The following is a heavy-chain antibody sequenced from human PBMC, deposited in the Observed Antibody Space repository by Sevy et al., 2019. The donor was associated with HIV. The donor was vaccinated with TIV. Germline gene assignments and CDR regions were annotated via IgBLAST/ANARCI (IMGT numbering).Heavy chain of an antibody. V-gene: IGHV3-30-3*01. Sequence: GESLKISCAASGFTFSSYAMHWVRQAPGKGLEWVAVISYDGSNKYYADSVKGRFTISRDNSKNTLYLQMNSLRAEDTAVYYCARVGGQAASFDYWGQGTLVTVSS. J-gene: IGHJ4*02. CDR2: ISYDGSNK. CDR3: ARVGGQAASFDY. D-gene: IGHD3-16*01. CDR1: GFTFSSYA.